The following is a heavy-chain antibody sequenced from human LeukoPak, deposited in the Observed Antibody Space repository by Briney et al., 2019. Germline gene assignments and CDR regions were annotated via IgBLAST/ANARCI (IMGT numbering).Heavy chain of an antibody. CDR1: GFTFSSYG. Sequence: GGSLRLSCAASGFTFSSYGMHWVRQAPGKGLEWVAFIRYDGNNKYYADSVKGRFAISRDNSKNTLYLQMNSLRAEDTAIYYCAKDSGYCSSTGCYFPLSWGQGTLVSVSS. CDR3: AKDSGYCSSTGCYFPLS. J-gene: IGHJ5*02. V-gene: IGHV3-30*02. CDR2: IRYDGNNK. D-gene: IGHD2-2*01.